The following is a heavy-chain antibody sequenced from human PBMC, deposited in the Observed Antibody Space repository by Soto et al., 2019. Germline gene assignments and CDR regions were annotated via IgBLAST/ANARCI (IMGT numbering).Heavy chain of an antibody. CDR3: VNHGGDNYYHQF. J-gene: IGHJ4*01. V-gene: IGHV4-4*02. CDR1: GVSLSSSNW. D-gene: IGHD1-26*01. Sequence: SETLSLTCAVSGVSLSSSNWWSWVRQPPGKALEWLGEIFYSGSTKYNPSLNSRVTISADQSKNHLSLRLSSVTAADTAVYYCVNHGGDNYYHQFWGQGIVVNVSS. CDR2: IFYSGST.